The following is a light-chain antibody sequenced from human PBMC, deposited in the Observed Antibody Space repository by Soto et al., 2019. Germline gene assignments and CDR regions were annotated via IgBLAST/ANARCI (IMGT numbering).Light chain of an antibody. Sequence: QSALTQPRSVSGSPGQSVSISCTGPRSDVGGYDYVSWYQQHPDKAPKVIIYDVIKRPSGVPDRFSGSKSGNTASLTISGLQSDDEADYYCCSYAGSYSYVFGPGTKLTVL. J-gene: IGLJ1*01. CDR3: CSYAGSYSYV. V-gene: IGLV2-11*01. CDR1: RSDVGGYDY. CDR2: DVI.